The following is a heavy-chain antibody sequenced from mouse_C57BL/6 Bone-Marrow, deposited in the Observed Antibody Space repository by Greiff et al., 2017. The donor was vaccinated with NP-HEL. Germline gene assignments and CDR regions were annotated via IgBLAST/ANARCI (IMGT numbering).Heavy chain of an antibody. CDR2: ISSGSSTI. CDR3: ARRDYDDAMDY. V-gene: IGHV5-17*01. Sequence: VQLKESGGGLVKPGGSRKLSCAASGFTFSDYGMHWVRQAPEKGLEWVAYISSGSSTIYYADTVKGRFTISRDNAKNTLFLQMTSLRSEDTAMYYCARRDYDDAMDYWGQGTSVTVSS. CDR1: GFTFSDYG. J-gene: IGHJ4*01. D-gene: IGHD2-4*01.